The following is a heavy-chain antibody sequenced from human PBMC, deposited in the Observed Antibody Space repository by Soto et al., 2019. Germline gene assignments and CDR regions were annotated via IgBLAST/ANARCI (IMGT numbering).Heavy chain of an antibody. CDR1: GGSFRGYY. D-gene: IGHD2-15*01. CDR3: ARGDIVVGLAY. J-gene: IGHJ4*02. CDR2: INHNGST. Sequence: QVQLQQWGAGLLKPSETLSLTCAVYGGSFRGYYWSWIRQPPGKGLEWIGEINHNGSTNYNPSLKRQVTNSVDASTNQFSLKLSYVTAADTAVYFCARGDIVVGLAYWGQGTLVTVSS. V-gene: IGHV4-34*01.